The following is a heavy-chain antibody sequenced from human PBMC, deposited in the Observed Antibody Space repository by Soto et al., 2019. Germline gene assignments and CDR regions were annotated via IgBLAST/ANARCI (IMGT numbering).Heavy chain of an antibody. Sequence: GGSLRLSCAASGFTFSSYGMHWVRQAPGKGLEWVAVIWYDGSNKYYADSVKGRFTISRDNSKNTLYLQMNSLRAEDTAVYYCARDRGYSSSWPFDPWGQGTLVTVSS. CDR3: ARDRGYSSSWPFDP. CDR2: IWYDGSNK. D-gene: IGHD6-13*01. J-gene: IGHJ5*02. CDR1: GFTFSSYG. V-gene: IGHV3-33*01.